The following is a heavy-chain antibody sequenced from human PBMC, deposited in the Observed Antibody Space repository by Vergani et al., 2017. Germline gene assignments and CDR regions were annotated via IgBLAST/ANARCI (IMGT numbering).Heavy chain of an antibody. CDR1: GFTFSSYW. Sequence: EVQLVESGGGLVQPGGSLRLSCAASGFTFSSYWMSWVRQAPGKGLEWVANIKQDGSEKYYVDSVKGRFTISRDNAKNSLYLQMNSLRAEDTAVYYCAREGYFWSGYFDAFDIWGQGTMVTVSS. V-gene: IGHV3-7*01. CDR3: AREGYFWSGYFDAFDI. D-gene: IGHD3-3*01. J-gene: IGHJ3*02. CDR2: IKQDGSEK.